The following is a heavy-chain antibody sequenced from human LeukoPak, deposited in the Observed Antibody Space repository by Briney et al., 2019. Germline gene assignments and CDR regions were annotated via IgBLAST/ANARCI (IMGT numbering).Heavy chain of an antibody. CDR3: AKGRALEVVAAFNY. D-gene: IGHD2-15*01. J-gene: IGHJ4*02. V-gene: IGHV3-23*01. CDR2: ISASGANT. CDR1: GFTFNNYA. Sequence: PGGSLRLSCAASGFTFNNYALGWVRQAPGKGLEWVSAISASGANTYYADSVKGRFTISRDYSMNTLYLQMNSLRAGDTAVYYCAKGRALEVVAAFNYWGQGTVVTVSS.